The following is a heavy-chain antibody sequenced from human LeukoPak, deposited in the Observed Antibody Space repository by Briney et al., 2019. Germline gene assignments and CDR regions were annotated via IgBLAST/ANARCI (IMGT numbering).Heavy chain of an antibody. J-gene: IGHJ4*02. CDR1: GGSISSYY. CDR2: ISDTGTT. CDR3: ATGYYEPFEK. Sequence: SETLSLTCTVSGGSISSYYWNWIRQPPGKGPEWIGCISDTGTTKYNPAFKSRVTISVDTSKKQFSLKLTSVTAADTAVYFCATGYYEPFEKWGQGTLVSVPS. D-gene: IGHD3-22*01. V-gene: IGHV4-59*01.